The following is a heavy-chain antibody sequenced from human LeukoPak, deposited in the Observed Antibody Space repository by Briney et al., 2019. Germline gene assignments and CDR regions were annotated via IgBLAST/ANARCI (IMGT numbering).Heavy chain of an antibody. J-gene: IGHJ4*02. CDR3: VRRTGVVPAAIPAHFDY. D-gene: IGHD2-2*02. CDR1: GGSISSGGYY. V-gene: IGHV4-30-2*01. Sequence: SETLSLTCTVSGGSISSGGYYWSWIRQPPGKGLEWIGYIYHSGSTYYNPSLKSRVTISVDRSKNQFSLKLSSVTAADTAVYYCVRRTGVVPAAIPAHFDYWGQGTLVTVSS. CDR2: IYHSGST.